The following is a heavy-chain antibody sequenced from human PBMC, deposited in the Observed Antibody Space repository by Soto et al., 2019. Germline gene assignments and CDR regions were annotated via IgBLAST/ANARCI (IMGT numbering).Heavy chain of an antibody. CDR1: GFTFSSNA. CDR2: ISGSAGVT. J-gene: IGHJ4*02. V-gene: IGHV3-23*01. D-gene: IGHD2-15*01. CDR3: AKDWVSGSSPY. Sequence: GGSLRLSCTASGFTFSSNAMSWVRQAPGKGLEWVSSISGSAGVTYYADSVKGRFTISRDNSKNALYLQMNSLRAEDTAVYYCAKDWVSGSSPYWGQGTLVIVSS.